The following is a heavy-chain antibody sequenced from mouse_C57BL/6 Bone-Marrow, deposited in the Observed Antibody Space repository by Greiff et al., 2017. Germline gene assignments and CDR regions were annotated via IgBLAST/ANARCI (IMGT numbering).Heavy chain of an antibody. Sequence: QVQLQQPGAELVMPGASVKLSCKASGYTFTSYWMHWVKQRPGQGLEWIGEIDPSDSYTNYNQKFKGKSTLTVDKSSSTAYMQLSSLTSEDSAVYYCASGPSSCPLAMDYWGQGTSVTVAS. J-gene: IGHJ4*01. V-gene: IGHV1-69*01. CDR3: ASGPSSCPLAMDY. CDR2: IDPSDSYT. D-gene: IGHD3-2*02. CDR1: GYTFTSYW.